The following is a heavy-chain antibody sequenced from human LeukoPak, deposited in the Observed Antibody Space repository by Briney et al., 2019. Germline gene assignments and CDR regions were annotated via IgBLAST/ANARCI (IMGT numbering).Heavy chain of an antibody. V-gene: IGHV1-69*05. CDR2: IIPIFGTA. CDR3: ASERAPGIAAAGRLFQH. D-gene: IGHD6-13*01. Sequence: SVKVSCKASGGTFSSYAISWVRQAPGQGLEWMGGIIPIFGTANYAQKFQGRVTITTDESTSTAYMKLSSLRSEDTAVYYCASERAPGIAAAGRLFQHWGQGTLVTVSS. J-gene: IGHJ1*01. CDR1: GGTFSSYA.